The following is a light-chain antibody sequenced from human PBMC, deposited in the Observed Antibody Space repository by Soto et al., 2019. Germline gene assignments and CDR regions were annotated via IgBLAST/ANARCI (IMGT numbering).Light chain of an antibody. V-gene: IGKV3-11*01. J-gene: IGKJ4*01. CDR2: DAS. Sequence: EIVLTQSPATLSLSPGERATLSCRASQSVSSYLAWYQQKPGQAPRLLIYDASNMATGIPARFSGSGSGTDFTLTISSLEPEDFAAYYCQQRSNCPTFGGGTKVEIK. CDR1: QSVSSY. CDR3: QQRSNCPT.